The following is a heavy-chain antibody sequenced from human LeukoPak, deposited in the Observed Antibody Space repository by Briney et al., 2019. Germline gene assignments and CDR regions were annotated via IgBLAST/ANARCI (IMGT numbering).Heavy chain of an antibody. CDR1: GFTFSSYG. V-gene: IGHV3-30*02. D-gene: IGHD4-23*01. Sequence: GGSLRLSCAASGFTFSSYGMHWVRQAPGKGLEWVAFIRYDGSNKYYADSVKGRFTISRDNSKNTLYLQMNSLRAEDTAVYHCARETTVVTPIDYWGQGTLVTVSS. J-gene: IGHJ4*02. CDR2: IRYDGSNK. CDR3: ARETTVVTPIDY.